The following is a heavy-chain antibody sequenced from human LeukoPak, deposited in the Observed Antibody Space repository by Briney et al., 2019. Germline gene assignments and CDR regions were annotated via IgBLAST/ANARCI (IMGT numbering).Heavy chain of an antibody. J-gene: IGHJ4*02. D-gene: IGHD6-6*01. V-gene: IGHV4-39*07. CDR2: IYYSGST. CDR3: ARDSPQIAARLEKPQYYFDY. Sequence: PSETLSLTCTVSGGSISSSSYYWGWIRQPPGKGLEWIGSIYYSGSTYYNPSLKSRVTISVDTSKNQFSLKLSSVTAADTAVYYCARDSPQIAARLEKPQYYFDYWGQGTLVTVSS. CDR1: GGSISSSSYY.